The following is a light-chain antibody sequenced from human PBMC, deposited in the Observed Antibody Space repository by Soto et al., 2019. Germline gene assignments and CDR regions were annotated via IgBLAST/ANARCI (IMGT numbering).Light chain of an antibody. CDR1: SSNIGSNY. CDR2: RNN. V-gene: IGLV1-47*01. Sequence: QSVLTQPPSASGTPGQRVTISCSGSSSNIGSNYVYWYQQLPGTAPKLLIYRNNQRPSGVPDRFSASKSGTSASLAISGLRSEDEGDYYCAAWYDSLSGPVFGGGTKLTVL. CDR3: AAWYDSLSGPV. J-gene: IGLJ2*01.